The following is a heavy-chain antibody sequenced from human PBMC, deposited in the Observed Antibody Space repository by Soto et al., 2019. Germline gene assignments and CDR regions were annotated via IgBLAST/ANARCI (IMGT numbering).Heavy chain of an antibody. CDR1: GDSVSSNSAA. CDR3: AGTTSHQWYYMDV. Sequence: SQTLSLTCAISGDSVSSNSAAWNWIRLSPSRGLEWLARTYYRSRWYNDYAVSVRGRITVNPDTSKNQFSLQLTSVTPEDTAVYYCAGTTSHQWYYMDVWGKGTTVTVPS. CDR2: TYYRSRWYN. D-gene: IGHD1-7*01. V-gene: IGHV6-1*01. J-gene: IGHJ6*03.